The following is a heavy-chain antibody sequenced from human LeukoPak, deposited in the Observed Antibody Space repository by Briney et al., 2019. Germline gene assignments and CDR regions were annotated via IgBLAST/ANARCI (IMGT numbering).Heavy chain of an antibody. D-gene: IGHD6-19*01. CDR3: ARIVVAGNGYNSFDP. J-gene: IGHJ5*02. CDR1: GGSISRYY. V-gene: IGHV4-59*08. Sequence: SETLSLTCTVSGGSISRYYWNWIRQPPGKGLEWIGYIYYTGSTIYNPSLKSRVTISVDTSKNQFSLKLRSVTAADTAVYYCARIVVAGNGYNSFDPWGQGTLVTVSS. CDR2: IYYTGST.